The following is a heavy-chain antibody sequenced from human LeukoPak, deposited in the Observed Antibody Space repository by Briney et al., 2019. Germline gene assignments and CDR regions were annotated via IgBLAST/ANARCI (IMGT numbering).Heavy chain of an antibody. D-gene: IGHD2-2*01. Sequence: SQTLSLTCAISGDSVSSKNAVWAWIRQSPSAGLEWLGRTYYRSKWYNNYAISVKSRITINPDTSKNQFSLQLNSVTPEDTAVYYCARDLCTSSSCPNNWIDPWGQGTLVTVSS. J-gene: IGHJ5*02. CDR3: ARDLCTSSSCPNNWIDP. CDR2: TYYRSKWYN. CDR1: GDSVSSKNAV. V-gene: IGHV6-1*01.